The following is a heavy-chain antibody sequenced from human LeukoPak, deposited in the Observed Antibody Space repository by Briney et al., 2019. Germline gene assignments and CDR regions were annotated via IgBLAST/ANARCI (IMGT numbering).Heavy chain of an antibody. Sequence: GGSLRLSCAASGFTFSSYAMSWVRPAPGKGLEWVPAISGSGGSTYYADRVKGRFTISRDNSRHTLYLQMNGLRAEDTAVYYCAKGLGIVATIFEQAHGAFDIWGQGTMVTVSS. CDR3: AKGLGIVATIFEQAHGAFDI. V-gene: IGHV3-23*01. CDR2: ISGSGGST. J-gene: IGHJ3*02. CDR1: GFTFSSYA. D-gene: IGHD5-12*01.